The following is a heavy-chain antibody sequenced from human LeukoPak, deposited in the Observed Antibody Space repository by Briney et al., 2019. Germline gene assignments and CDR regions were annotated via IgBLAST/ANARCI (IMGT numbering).Heavy chain of an antibody. Sequence: SETLSITCAVYGGSSSGYYWSWIRQPPGKGLEWIGEINHSGSTNYNPSLKSRVTISVDTSKNQFSLKLSSVTAADTAVYYCASPIMITFGGVIVRDYWGQGTLVTVSS. D-gene: IGHD3-16*02. CDR3: ASPIMITFGGVIVRDY. CDR2: INHSGST. J-gene: IGHJ4*02. CDR1: GGSSSGYY. V-gene: IGHV4-34*01.